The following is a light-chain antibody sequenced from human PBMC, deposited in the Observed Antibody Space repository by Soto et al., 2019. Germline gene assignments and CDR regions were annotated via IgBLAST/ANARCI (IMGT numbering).Light chain of an antibody. CDR2: SAS. Sequence: EVVMTQSPATLSVSPGDRATLSCRASQSVDTNVVWYQQKPGQPPRLLVHSASIRATGVPARFTGIGSGTDFTLTISGLQSDDFAIYYCQQSYSTTRTFGQGTKVEIK. CDR3: QQSYSTTRT. CDR1: QSVDTN. J-gene: IGKJ1*01. V-gene: IGKV3-15*01.